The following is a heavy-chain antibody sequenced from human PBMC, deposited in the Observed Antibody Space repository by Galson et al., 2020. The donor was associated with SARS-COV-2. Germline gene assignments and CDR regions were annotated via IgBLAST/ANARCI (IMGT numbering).Heavy chain of an antibody. CDR1: GFSLTTSGVC. Sequence: SGPTLVTPTQTLTLTCTSSGFSLTTSGVCVGWIRQPPGKALEWLARIDWDGEKQYSASLKTRLTISKDTSKNQVVLTMTNMDPVDTATYYCARIENWNDGGHFDHWGQGTLVTVSS. CDR2: IDWDGEK. J-gene: IGHJ4*02. CDR3: ARIENWNDGGHFDH. D-gene: IGHD1-1*01. V-gene: IGHV2-70*11.